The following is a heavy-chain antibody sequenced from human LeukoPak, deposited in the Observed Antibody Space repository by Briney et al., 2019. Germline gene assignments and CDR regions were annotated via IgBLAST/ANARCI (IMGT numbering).Heavy chain of an antibody. CDR2: ISGSGGST. CDR1: GFTFSSYG. J-gene: IGHJ3*02. CDR3: AKALDSSGYYFPFDAFDI. Sequence: GGSLRLSCAASGFTFSSYGMHWVRQAPGKGLEWVSAISGSGGSTYYADSVKGRFTISRDNSKNTLYLQMNSLRAEDTAVYYCAKALDSSGYYFPFDAFDIWGQGTMVTVSS. D-gene: IGHD3-22*01. V-gene: IGHV3-23*01.